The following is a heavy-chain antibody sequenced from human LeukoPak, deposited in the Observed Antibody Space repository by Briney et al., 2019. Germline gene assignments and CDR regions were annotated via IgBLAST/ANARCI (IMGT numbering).Heavy chain of an antibody. CDR1: GFTFSSYS. J-gene: IGHJ3*02. CDR3: ARVGAVVYAFDI. Sequence: NTGGSLRLSCAASGFTFSSYSMNWVRQAPGKGLEWVSSISSSSSYIYYADSVKGRFTISRDNAKNSLYLQMNSLRAEDTAVYYCARVGAVVYAFDIWGQGTMVTVSS. CDR2: ISSSSSYI. D-gene: IGHD2-15*01. V-gene: IGHV3-21*01.